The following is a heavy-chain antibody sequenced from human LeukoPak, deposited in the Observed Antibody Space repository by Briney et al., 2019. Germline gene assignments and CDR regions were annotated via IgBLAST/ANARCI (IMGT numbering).Heavy chain of an antibody. V-gene: IGHV4-39*01. Sequence: SETLSLTCTVSGGSISSSSYYWGWIRQPPGKGLEWIGSIYYSGSTYYNPSLKSRVTISVDTSKNQFSLKLSSVTAADTAVYYCARATVVTPKRYFDLWGRGTLVTVSS. J-gene: IGHJ2*01. CDR1: GGSISSSSYY. D-gene: IGHD4-23*01. CDR2: IYYSGST. CDR3: ARATVVTPKRYFDL.